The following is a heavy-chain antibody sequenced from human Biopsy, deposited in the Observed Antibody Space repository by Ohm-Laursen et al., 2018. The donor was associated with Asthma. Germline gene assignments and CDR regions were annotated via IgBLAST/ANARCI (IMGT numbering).Heavy chain of an antibody. CDR2: IKSKTDGGTT. CDR1: GFTFSNAW. J-gene: IGHJ5*02. V-gene: IGHV3-15*01. CDR3: ARDTRPNWFDP. D-gene: IGHD3-3*01. Sequence: GSLRLSCTASGFTFSNAWMSWVRQAPGKGLEWVGRIKSKTDGGTTDYAAPVKGRFTISRDDSKNTLYLQMNSLKTEDTAVYYCARDTRPNWFDPWGQGTLVTVSS.